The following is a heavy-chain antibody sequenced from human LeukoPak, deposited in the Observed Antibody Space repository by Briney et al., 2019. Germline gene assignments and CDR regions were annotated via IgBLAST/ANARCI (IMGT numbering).Heavy chain of an antibody. CDR3: ARGYSSADY. CDR1: GLNVSTNN. CDR2: IYRGGST. D-gene: IGHD5-18*01. Sequence: GGSLRLSCAASGLNVSTNNMNWVRQAPGKGMEWVSVIYRGGSTLNANSVKGRFTISRDSSRNTLFLQMNSLRAEDTAVYYCARGYSSADYWGQGTLVTVSS. V-gene: IGHV3-53*01. J-gene: IGHJ4*02.